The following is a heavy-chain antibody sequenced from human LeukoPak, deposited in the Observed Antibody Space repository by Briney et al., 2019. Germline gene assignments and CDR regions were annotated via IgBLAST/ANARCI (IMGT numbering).Heavy chain of an antibody. Sequence: GGSLRLSCAASGFTVTRNYMTWVRQAPGRGLEWVSVTYSGGSTYYADSVKGRFTISRDNAKNSLYLQMNSLRAEDTAVYYCARGRLRGYTGYDRGDFDCWGQGTLVTVSS. D-gene: IGHD5-12*01. CDR1: GFTVTRNY. CDR3: ARGRLRGYTGYDRGDFDC. V-gene: IGHV3-53*01. CDR2: TYSGGST. J-gene: IGHJ4*02.